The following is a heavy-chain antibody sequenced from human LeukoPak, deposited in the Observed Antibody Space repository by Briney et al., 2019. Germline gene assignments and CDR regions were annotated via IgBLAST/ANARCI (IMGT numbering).Heavy chain of an antibody. CDR3: ARDLKLDGSSGYYAFDI. CDR2: ISAYNGNT. Sequence: ASVKVSCKASGGTFSSSAISWVRQAPGQGLEWMGWISAYNGNTNYAQKLQGRVTMTTDTSTSTAYMELRSLRSDDTAVYYCARDLKLDGSSGYYAFDIWGQGTMVTVSS. J-gene: IGHJ3*02. CDR1: GGTFSSSA. D-gene: IGHD3-22*01. V-gene: IGHV1-18*01.